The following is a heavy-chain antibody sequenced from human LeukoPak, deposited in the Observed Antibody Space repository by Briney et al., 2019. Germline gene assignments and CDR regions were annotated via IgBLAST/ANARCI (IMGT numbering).Heavy chain of an antibody. Sequence: GESLKISCKGSGYSFTSYWIGWVRQMPGKGLEWMGIIYPGDSDTRYSPSFQGQVTISTDKSISTAYLQWSSLKASDTAMYYCAGHRAPSKTYSYGWGYWGQGTLVTVSS. CDR2: IYPGDSDT. CDR3: AGHRAPSKTYSYGWGY. D-gene: IGHD5-18*01. J-gene: IGHJ4*02. V-gene: IGHV5-51*01. CDR1: GYSFTSYW.